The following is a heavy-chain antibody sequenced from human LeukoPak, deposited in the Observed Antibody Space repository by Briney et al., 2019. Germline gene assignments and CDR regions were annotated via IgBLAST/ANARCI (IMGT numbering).Heavy chain of an antibody. CDR1: GYSFTSYW. CDR2: IYPGDSDT. CDR3: ARQGHSDFRSGYYVY. J-gene: IGHJ4*02. D-gene: IGHD3-3*01. Sequence: GESLKISCKGSGYSFTSYWIGWVRQMPGKGLEWMGIIYPGDSDTRYSPSFQGQVTISADKSISTAYLQWSSLKASDTAMYYCARQGHSDFRSGYYVYWGQGTLVTVSS. V-gene: IGHV5-51*01.